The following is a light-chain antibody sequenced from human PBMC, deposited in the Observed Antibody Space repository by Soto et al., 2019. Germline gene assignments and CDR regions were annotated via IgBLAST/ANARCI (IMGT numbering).Light chain of an antibody. V-gene: IGLV3-21*04. CDR3: QVWDSSSDHPVV. CDR2: YDS. J-gene: IGLJ2*01. Sequence: SYELTQPASVSVATGETARITCGGNNIGSKSVHWYQQKPGQAPVLVIYYDSDRPSGIPERFSGSNSGNTATLTISRVEAGDEADYYCQVWDSSSDHPVVFGGGTKVTV. CDR1: NIGSKS.